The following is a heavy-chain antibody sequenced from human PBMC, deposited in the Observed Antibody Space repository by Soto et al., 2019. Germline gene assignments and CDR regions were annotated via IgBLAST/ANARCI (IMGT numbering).Heavy chain of an antibody. CDR2: INHSGST. Sequence: SETLSLTCAVYGGSFSGYYWSWIRQPPGKGLEWIGEINHSGSTNYNPSLKSRVTISVDTSKNQFSLKLSSVTAADTAVYYCARATVFLYDYIWGSYRSNAFDIWGQGTMVTVSS. J-gene: IGHJ3*02. D-gene: IGHD3-16*02. CDR1: GGSFSGYY. CDR3: ARATVFLYDYIWGSYRSNAFDI. V-gene: IGHV4-34*01.